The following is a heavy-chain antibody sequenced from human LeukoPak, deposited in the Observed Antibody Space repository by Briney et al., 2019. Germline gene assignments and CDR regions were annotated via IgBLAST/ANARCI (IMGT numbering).Heavy chain of an antibody. CDR2: INYEGSTT. V-gene: IGHV3-74*01. CDR1: GITLSNYW. Sequence: PGGSLRLSCAASGITLSNYWMHWVRQVPGKGLVWVSRINYEGSTTSYADSVKGRFTISRDNAKNTLYLQMNSLRAEDTSIYYCAPSSYGGNFGLFDYWGQGILVTVSS. D-gene: IGHD4-23*01. J-gene: IGHJ4*02. CDR3: APSSYGGNFGLFDY.